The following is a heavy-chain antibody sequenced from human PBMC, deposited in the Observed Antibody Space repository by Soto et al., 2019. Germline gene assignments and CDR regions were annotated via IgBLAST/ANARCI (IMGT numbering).Heavy chain of an antibody. J-gene: IGHJ4*02. CDR1: GFTLSSYS. D-gene: IGHD2-8*01. CDR2: ISTTSRTI. CDR3: ARHPSPCTIDY. Sequence: ELQLVESGGGLVQPGGSLRLSCAASGFTLSSYSMNWVRQAPGKGLEWVSYISTTSRTIYYADSVQGRFFISRDNVNISLYQQMHSLIAAETAVSHCARHPSPCTIDYWGQGTLVTVSP. V-gene: IGHV3-48*01.